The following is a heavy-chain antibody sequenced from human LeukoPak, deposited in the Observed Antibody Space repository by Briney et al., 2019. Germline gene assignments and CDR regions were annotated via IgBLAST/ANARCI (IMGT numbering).Heavy chain of an antibody. V-gene: IGHV1-2*02. J-gene: IGHJ4*02. Sequence: AASVKVSCKASGYTFTGYYMHWVRQAPGQGLEWMGWINPNSGGTNYAQKFQGRVTMTRDTSISTAYMELSSLRSDDTAIYYCVRGGALYYDFWDWGQGTLVTVSS. CDR2: INPNSGGT. D-gene: IGHD3-3*01. CDR3: VRGGALYYDFWD. CDR1: GYTFTGYY.